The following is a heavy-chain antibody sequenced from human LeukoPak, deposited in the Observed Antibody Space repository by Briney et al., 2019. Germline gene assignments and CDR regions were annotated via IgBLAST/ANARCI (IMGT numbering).Heavy chain of an antibody. CDR2: INNSGGT. CDR3: AGSRVWANSSWYYWFDP. D-gene: IGHD3-22*01. Sequence: PSETLSLTCAVFGGSFSGYYWSWIRQPLGKGLEWIAEINNSGGTNYNPSLKSRVTISVDTSNNQFSLKLSSVTAADTAVYYCAGSRVWANSSWYYWFDPWGQGTLVTVSS. J-gene: IGHJ5*02. CDR1: GGSFSGYY. V-gene: IGHV4-34*01.